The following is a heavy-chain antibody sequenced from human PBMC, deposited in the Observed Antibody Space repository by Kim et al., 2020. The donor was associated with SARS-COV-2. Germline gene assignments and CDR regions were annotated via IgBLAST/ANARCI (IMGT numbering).Heavy chain of an antibody. D-gene: IGHD3-3*01. CDR1: GFTFSTYT. CDR3: ARGKPLTNFLVLYFAY. V-gene: IGHV3-21*01. Sequence: GGSLRLSCAASGFTFSTYTMNWIRQAPGKGLEWVSSLSSTSSSIYYADSVKGRFTISRDNAKNSLYLQMNNLRAEDTAVYYCARGKPLTNFLVLYFAYWAQGTLVTVPS. CDR2: LSSTSSSI. J-gene: IGHJ4*02.